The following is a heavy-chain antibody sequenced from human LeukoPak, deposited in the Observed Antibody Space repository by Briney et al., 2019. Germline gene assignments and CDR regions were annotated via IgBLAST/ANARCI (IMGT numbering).Heavy chain of an antibody. D-gene: IGHD3-3*02. CDR1: GFTFSSYW. CDR2: IKQDGSEK. CDR3: ARSRLGSLFLKNEGRAFDI. Sequence: PGGSLRLSCAASGFTFSSYWMSWVRQAPGKGLECVANIKQDGSEKSYVDSVKGRFTISRDNAKSSLYLQMNSLRAEDTAVYYCARSRLGSLFLKNEGRAFDIWGQGTLVTVSS. J-gene: IGHJ3*02. V-gene: IGHV3-7*01.